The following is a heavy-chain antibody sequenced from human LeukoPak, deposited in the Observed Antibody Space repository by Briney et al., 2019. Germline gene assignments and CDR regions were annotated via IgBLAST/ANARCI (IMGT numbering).Heavy chain of an antibody. CDR1: GFTFSSYV. D-gene: IGHD1-1*01. CDR2: FSNSDGTT. V-gene: IGHV3-23*01. CDR3: AKHQLGQYYFDY. J-gene: IGHJ4*02. Sequence: GGSLRLSCAASGFTFSSYVMSWVRQAPGKGLEWVSAFSNSDGTTYYAESVKGRFTISRDNSKNTLNLQMHSLRAGDTAVYYCAKHQLGQYYFDYWGQGTLVTVSS.